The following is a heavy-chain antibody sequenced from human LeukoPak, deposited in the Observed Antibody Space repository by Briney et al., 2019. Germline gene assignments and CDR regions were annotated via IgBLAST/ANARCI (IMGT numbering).Heavy chain of an antibody. Sequence: SETLSLTCTVSGGSISSYYWSWIRQPPGKGLEWIGYIYYSGSTNYNPSLKSRVTISVDTSKNQFSLKLSSVTAADTAVYYCARERGYYYDSSGYYHDAFDIWGQGTMVTVSS. J-gene: IGHJ3*02. CDR2: IYYSGST. CDR3: ARERGYYYDSSGYYHDAFDI. D-gene: IGHD3-22*01. V-gene: IGHV4-59*01. CDR1: GGSISSYY.